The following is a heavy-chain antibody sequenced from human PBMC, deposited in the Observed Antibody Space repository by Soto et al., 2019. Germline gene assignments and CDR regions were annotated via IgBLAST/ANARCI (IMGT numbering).Heavy chain of an antibody. Sequence: LRLSCAASGFTFSSYSMNWVRQAPGMRLEWVSSISTSSSYIYYADSVKGRFTVSRDNAKNSLFLQINSLRDEDTAVYYCARGSIVATSLTPFDYWGQGTLVTVS. CDR3: ARGSIVATSLTPFDY. CDR2: ISTSSSYI. CDR1: GFTFSSYS. V-gene: IGHV3-21*01. J-gene: IGHJ4*02. D-gene: IGHD5-12*01.